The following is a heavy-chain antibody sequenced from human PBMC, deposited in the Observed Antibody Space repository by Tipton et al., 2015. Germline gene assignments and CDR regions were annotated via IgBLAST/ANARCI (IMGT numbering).Heavy chain of an antibody. Sequence: TLSLTCTVSGGSISSYYWSWIRQSPGKGLGWIGYIDYSGSTRYNPSLKSRLTMSVDTSKKQFSLMLSSVTAADTAVYYCARAGMAHFDYWGQGTLVTVSS. J-gene: IGHJ4*02. V-gene: IGHV4-59*01. CDR1: GGSISSYY. D-gene: IGHD5-24*01. CDR3: ARAGMAHFDY. CDR2: IDYSGST.